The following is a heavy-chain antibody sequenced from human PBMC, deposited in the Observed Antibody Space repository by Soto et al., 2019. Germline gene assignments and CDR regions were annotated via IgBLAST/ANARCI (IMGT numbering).Heavy chain of an antibody. Sequence: GGSLRLSCTASGFTFGDYAMSWFRQAPGKGLEWVGFIRSKAYGGTTEYAASVKGRFTISRDDSKSIAYLQMNSLKTEDTAVYYCANPTIYDILTGYYLDYWGQGTLVTVSS. CDR3: ANPTIYDILTGYYLDY. V-gene: IGHV3-49*03. D-gene: IGHD3-9*01. CDR2: IRSKAYGGTT. CDR1: GFTFGDYA. J-gene: IGHJ4*02.